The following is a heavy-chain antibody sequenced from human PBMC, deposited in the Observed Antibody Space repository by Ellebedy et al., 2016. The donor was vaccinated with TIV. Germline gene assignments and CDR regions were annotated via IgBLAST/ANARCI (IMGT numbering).Heavy chain of an antibody. D-gene: IGHD5-18*01. CDR2: IKSKTDGGAA. V-gene: IGHV3-15*01. J-gene: IGHJ4*02. CDR1: GFTFSNAW. CDR3: TTVYRYNYDSV. Sequence: GGSLRLSCAASGFTFSNAWMNWVRQAPGKGLEWVGRIKSKTDGGAADYAAPVKGRITTSRDDSKNTLYLQMNSLKTEDTAVYFCTTVYRYNYDSVWGQGTLVTVSS.